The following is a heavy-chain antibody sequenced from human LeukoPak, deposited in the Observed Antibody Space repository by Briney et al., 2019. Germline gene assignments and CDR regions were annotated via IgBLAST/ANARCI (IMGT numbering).Heavy chain of an antibody. CDR3: ARDLSSSTAFDI. Sequence: SETLSLTCTVSGGSISSYYWSWIRQPPGKGLEWIGYIYYSGSTNYNPSLKSRVTISVDTSKNQFSLKLSSVTAADTAVYYCARDLSSSTAFDIWGQGTMVTVSS. CDR1: GGSISSYY. V-gene: IGHV4-59*01. J-gene: IGHJ3*02. D-gene: IGHD2-2*01. CDR2: IYYSGST.